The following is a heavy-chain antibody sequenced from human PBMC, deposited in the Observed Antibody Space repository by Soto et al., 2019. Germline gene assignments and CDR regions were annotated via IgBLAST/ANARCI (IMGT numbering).Heavy chain of an antibody. CDR2: INHSGST. Sequence: SETLSLTCAVYGGSFSGYYWSWIRQPPGKGLEWIGEINHSGSTNYNPSLKSRVTISVDTSKNQFSLKLSSVTAADTAVYYCAVYSSTRLYNWFDPWGQGTLVTVSS. V-gene: IGHV4-34*01. J-gene: IGHJ5*02. CDR3: AVYSSTRLYNWFDP. D-gene: IGHD6-13*01. CDR1: GGSFSGYY.